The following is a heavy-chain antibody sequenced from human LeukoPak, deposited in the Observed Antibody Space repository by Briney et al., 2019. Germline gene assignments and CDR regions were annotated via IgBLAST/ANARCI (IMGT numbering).Heavy chain of an antibody. CDR1: VYTFTFYY. CDR2: INPNSGGT. CDR3: ARGGSGYHDY. J-gene: IGHJ4*02. D-gene: IGHD5-12*01. V-gene: IGHV1-2*02. Sequence: ASVTVSFKSSVYTFTFYYMHWVRQAPGQGLEWMGWINPNSGGTNYAQKFQGRVTMTRDTSISTAYMELSRLRSDDTAVYYCARGGSGYHDYWGQGTLVTVSS.